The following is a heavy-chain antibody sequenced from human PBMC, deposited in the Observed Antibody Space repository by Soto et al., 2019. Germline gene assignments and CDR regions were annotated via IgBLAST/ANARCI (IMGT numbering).Heavy chain of an antibody. D-gene: IGHD2-2*03. J-gene: IGHJ5*02. V-gene: IGHV3-23*01. CDR3: AKNGSP. CDR2: ISGSGGRT. CDR1: GFTFSSYT. Sequence: GGSLRLSCAASGFTFSSYTMNWVCQAPGKGLEWVSTISGSGGRTYYADSVKGRFTISRDDSKNTLYLQMNSLRVEDTAVYYCAKNGSPWGQGTLVTISS.